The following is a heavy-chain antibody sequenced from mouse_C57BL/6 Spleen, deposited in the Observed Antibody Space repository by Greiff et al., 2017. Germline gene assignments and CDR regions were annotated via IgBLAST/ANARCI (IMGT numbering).Heavy chain of an antibody. Sequence: QVQLQQPGAELVRPGSSVKLSCKASGYTFTSYWMDWVKQRPGQGLEWIGNIYPSDSETHYNQKFKDKATLTVDKSSSTAYMQLSSLTSEDSAVYYCARDSSGYYYAMDYWGQGTSVTVPS. J-gene: IGHJ4*01. V-gene: IGHV1-61*01. CDR3: ARDSSGYYYAMDY. D-gene: IGHD3-2*02. CDR1: GYTFTSYW. CDR2: IYPSDSET.